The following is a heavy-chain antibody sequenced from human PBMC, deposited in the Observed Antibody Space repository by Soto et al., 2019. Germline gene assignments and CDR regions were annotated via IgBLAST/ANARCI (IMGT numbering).Heavy chain of an antibody. Sequence: QVQLVQSGAEVKKPGSSVKVSCKASGGTFSSYAISWVRQAPGQGLEWMGGIIPIFGTANTKYAQRFQGRVTMTTDTSTSTAYMELRSLTSDDTAVYYCARLIVVYPDYWGQGTLVTVSS. CDR1: GGTFSSYA. CDR3: ARLIVVYPDY. CDR2: IIPIFGTA. D-gene: IGHD2-15*01. V-gene: IGHV1-69*06. J-gene: IGHJ4*02.